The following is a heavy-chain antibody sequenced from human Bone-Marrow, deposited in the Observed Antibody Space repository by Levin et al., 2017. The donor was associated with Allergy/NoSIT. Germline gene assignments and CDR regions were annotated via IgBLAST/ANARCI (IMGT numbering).Heavy chain of an antibody. CDR1: GFTVSSNY. CDR2: IYSGGST. D-gene: IGHD6-13*01. J-gene: IGHJ4*02. CDR3: ARVGAAAGLDY. V-gene: IGHV3-53*01. Sequence: PGGSLRLSCAASGFTVSSNYMSWVRQAPGKGLEWVSVIYSGGSTYYADSVKGRFSISRDNSKNTLYLQMNSLRAEDTAVYYCARVGAAAGLDYWGQGTLVTVSS.